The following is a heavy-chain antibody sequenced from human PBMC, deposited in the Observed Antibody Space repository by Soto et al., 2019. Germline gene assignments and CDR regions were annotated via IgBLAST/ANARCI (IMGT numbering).Heavy chain of an antibody. J-gene: IGHJ4*02. D-gene: IGHD3-22*01. CDR2: ISYSAKT. Sequence: SETLSLTCVVSGYSITSGFYWGWVRQSPGKGLEWIGSISYSAKTFYNPSLASRLSIAVDTSMNQFSLRLTSVTAADTALYYCTRGAGAPWVRFDSWGQGTLVTVSS. CDR3: TRGAGAPWVRFDS. CDR1: GYSITSGFY. V-gene: IGHV4-38-2*01.